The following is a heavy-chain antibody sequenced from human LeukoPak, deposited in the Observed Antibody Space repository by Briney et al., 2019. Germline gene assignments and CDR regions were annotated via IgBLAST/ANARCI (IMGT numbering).Heavy chain of an antibody. Sequence: SETLSLTCTVSGGSISSSSYYWGWLRQPPGKGLVWIGSIYYSGSTYYNPYLKSRVTISVDTSKNQFSLKLSSVTAADTAVYYCASSNYYDFWSGYYPVGYYYYYMDVWGKGTTVTVSS. CDR3: ASSNYYDFWSGYYPVGYYYYYMDV. CDR2: IYYSGST. D-gene: IGHD3-3*01. J-gene: IGHJ6*03. CDR1: GGSISSSSYY. V-gene: IGHV4-39*01.